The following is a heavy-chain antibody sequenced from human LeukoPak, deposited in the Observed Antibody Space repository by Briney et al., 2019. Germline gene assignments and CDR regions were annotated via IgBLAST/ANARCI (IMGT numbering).Heavy chain of an antibody. CDR3: AKAPSDYYYGMDV. CDR1: GFSLSRFG. V-gene: IGHV3-9*01. Sequence: GGSLRLSCVASGFSLSRFGMHWVRQAPGKGLEWVSGISWNSGSIGYADSVKGRFTISRDNAKNSLYLQMNSLRAEDTALYYCAKAPSDYYYGMDVWGQGTTVTVSS. J-gene: IGHJ6*02. CDR2: ISWNSGSI.